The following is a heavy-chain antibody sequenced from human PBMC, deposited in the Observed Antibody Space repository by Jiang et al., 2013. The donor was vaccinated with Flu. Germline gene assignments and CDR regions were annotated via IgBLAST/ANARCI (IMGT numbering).Heavy chain of an antibody. CDR1: GFTFSSYG. Sequence: SGGGVVQPGRSLRLSCAASGFTFSSYGMHWVRQAPGKGLEWVSAISGSGGSTYYADSVKGRFTISRDNSKNTLYLQMNSLRAEDTAVYYCAKSYCSGGSCYPFGYWGQGTLVTVSS. CDR2: ISGSGGST. J-gene: IGHJ4*02. CDR3: AKSYCSGGSCYPFGY. V-gene: IGHV3-23*01. D-gene: IGHD2-15*01.